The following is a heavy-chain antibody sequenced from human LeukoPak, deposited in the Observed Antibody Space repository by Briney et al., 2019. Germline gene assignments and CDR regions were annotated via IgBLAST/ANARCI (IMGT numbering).Heavy chain of an antibody. D-gene: IGHD3-16*01. CDR3: ARAYTGHYIGGFDY. Sequence: VASVKVSCKASGYTFTSYGISWVRQAPGQGLEWMGWMNPNSGSTGYAQKFQGRVTITRNTSISTAYMELSSLRSEDTAVYYCARAYTGHYIGGFDYWGQGTLVTVSS. CDR2: MNPNSGST. CDR1: GYTFTSYG. V-gene: IGHV1-8*03. J-gene: IGHJ4*02.